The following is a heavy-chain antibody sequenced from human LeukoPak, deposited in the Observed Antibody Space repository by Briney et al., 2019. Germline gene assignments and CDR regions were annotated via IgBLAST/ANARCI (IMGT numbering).Heavy chain of an antibody. V-gene: IGHV3-30*02. J-gene: IGHJ6*03. CDR2: IRYDGSNK. CDR3: AKDPAFSYYYYYMDV. Sequence: GGSLRLPCAASGFTFSNYGMHWVRQAPGKGLEWGAFIRYDGSNKYYADSVKGRFTISRDNSKNTLYLQMNSLRAEDTAGYYCAKDPAFSYYYYYMDVWGKGITVTISS. CDR1: GFTFSNYG. D-gene: IGHD3-16*01.